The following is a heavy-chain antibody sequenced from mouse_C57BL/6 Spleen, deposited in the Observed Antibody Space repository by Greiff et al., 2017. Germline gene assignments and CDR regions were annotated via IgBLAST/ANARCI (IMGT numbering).Heavy chain of an antibody. Sequence: QVQLQQPGAELVRPGSSVKLSCKASGYTFTSYWMHWVKHRPIQGLEWIGNIDPSDSETHYNQKFKDKATLTVDKSSSTAYMQLSSLTSEDSAVYYCAVYYGGGLTDDWGQGTSVTVAS. V-gene: IGHV1-52*01. J-gene: IGHJ4*01. CDR3: AVYYGGGLTDD. D-gene: IGHD1-2*01. CDR2: IDPSDSET. CDR1: GYTFTSYW.